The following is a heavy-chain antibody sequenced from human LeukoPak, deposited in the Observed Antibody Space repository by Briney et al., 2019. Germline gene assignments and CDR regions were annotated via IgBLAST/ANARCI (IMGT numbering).Heavy chain of an antibody. V-gene: IGHV3-48*01. J-gene: IGHJ4*02. Sequence: PGGSLRLSCAASGFTFSSYSMNWVRQAPGKGLEWVSYISSSSSTIYYADSVKGRFTISRDNAKNSLYLQMNSLRAEDTAVYYCAKAPRPYDSSGFSLGYWGQGTLVTVSS. D-gene: IGHD3-22*01. CDR1: GFTFSSYS. CDR3: AKAPRPYDSSGFSLGY. CDR2: ISSSSSTI.